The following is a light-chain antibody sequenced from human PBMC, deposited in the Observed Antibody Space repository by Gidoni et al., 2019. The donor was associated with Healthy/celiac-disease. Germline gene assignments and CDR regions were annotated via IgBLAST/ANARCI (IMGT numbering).Light chain of an antibody. V-gene: IGKV1-39*01. CDR1: QSISSY. CDR2: AAS. J-gene: IGKJ5*01. CDR3: QQSYSTPIT. Sequence: DIPITQSPSSLSASVGDRVTLTCRASQSISSYLNWYQQKPGKAPKLLIYAASSLQSGVPSRFSGSGSGTDFTLTISSLQPEDFATYYCQQSYSTPITFGQXTRLEIK.